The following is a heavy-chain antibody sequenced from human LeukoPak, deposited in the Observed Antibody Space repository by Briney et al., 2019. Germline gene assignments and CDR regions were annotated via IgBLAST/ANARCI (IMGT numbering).Heavy chain of an antibody. V-gene: IGHV3-23*01. Sequence: PGGSLILSCAASGFTFSSSATSWVRQAPGKGLEWVSGISGSGGTTYYADSVKGRFTISRDNSKNTLYLQINSLRAEDTAVHYCAKGLSGSYYFDYWGQGTLVTVSS. CDR3: AKGLSGSYYFDY. J-gene: IGHJ4*02. D-gene: IGHD1-26*01. CDR1: GFTFSSSA. CDR2: ISGSGGTT.